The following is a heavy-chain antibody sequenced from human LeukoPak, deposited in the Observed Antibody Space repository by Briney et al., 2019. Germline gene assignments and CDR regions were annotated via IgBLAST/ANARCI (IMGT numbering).Heavy chain of an antibody. Sequence: GASVKVSCKASGYTFTGYYMHWVRQAPGQGLEWMGWINPNSGGTKYAQKFQGRVTMTRDTSISSAYMELSRLRSDDTAVYYCAKERYYDSSRDAFDIWGQGTMVTVSS. V-gene: IGHV1-2*02. CDR3: AKERYYDSSRDAFDI. D-gene: IGHD3-22*01. CDR1: GYTFTGYY. CDR2: INPNSGGT. J-gene: IGHJ3*02.